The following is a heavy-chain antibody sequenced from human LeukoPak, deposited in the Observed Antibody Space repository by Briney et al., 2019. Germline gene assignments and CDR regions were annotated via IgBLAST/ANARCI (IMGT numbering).Heavy chain of an antibody. D-gene: IGHD2-15*01. Sequence: SETLSLTCTVSGGSISSGGHYWTWIRQHTGKGLEWIGYIYYSGSTHYNPSLKSRVSISVDTSKNQFSLNLRSVTAADTAVYYCARSRGSYEENFDCWGQGTLVTVSS. V-gene: IGHV4-31*03. CDR2: IYYSGST. J-gene: IGHJ4*02. CDR3: ARSRGSYEENFDC. CDR1: GGSISSGGHY.